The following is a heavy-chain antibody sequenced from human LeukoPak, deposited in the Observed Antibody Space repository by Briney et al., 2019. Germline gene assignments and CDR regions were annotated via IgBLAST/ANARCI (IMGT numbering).Heavy chain of an antibody. V-gene: IGHV4-31*03. Sequence: PSQTLSLTCTVSGGSISSGGYYWSWIRQHPGKGLEWIGYIYYSGSTYYNPSLKSRVTISVDTSKNQFSLKLSSVTAADTAVYYCARDLPRSPIAAAGTGWFDPWGQGTLVTVSS. CDR1: GGSISSGGYY. D-gene: IGHD6-13*01. CDR3: ARDLPRSPIAAAGTGWFDP. J-gene: IGHJ5*02. CDR2: IYYSGST.